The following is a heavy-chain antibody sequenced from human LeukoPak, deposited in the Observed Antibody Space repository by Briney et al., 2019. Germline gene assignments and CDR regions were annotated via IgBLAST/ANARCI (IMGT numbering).Heavy chain of an antibody. CDR3: ARDFDYYDDSGYQTYYFDY. CDR2: ISSSGRTT. D-gene: IGHD3-22*01. J-gene: IGHJ4*02. V-gene: IGHV3-48*03. CDR1: GFTFSSYE. Sequence: GGSLRLSCAASGFTFSSYEMNWVRQAPGKGLEWVSYISSSGRTTYYADSVKGRITISRDNSKNTLYLQMNSLRAEDTAVYYCARDFDYYDDSGYQTYYFDYWGQGTLVTVSS.